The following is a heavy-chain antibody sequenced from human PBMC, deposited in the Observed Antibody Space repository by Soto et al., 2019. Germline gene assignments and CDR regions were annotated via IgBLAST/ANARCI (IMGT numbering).Heavy chain of an antibody. CDR3: EIAAAGTSFDY. V-gene: IGHV1-69*01. CDR1: GGTFSSYA. CDR2: IIPIFGTA. Sequence: SVKVSCKASGGTFSSYAFSWVRQAPGQGLEWMGGIIPIFGTANYAQKFQGRVTITADESTSTAYMELSSLRSEDTAVYYCEIAAAGTSFDYWGQGTLVTVSS. J-gene: IGHJ4*02. D-gene: IGHD6-13*01.